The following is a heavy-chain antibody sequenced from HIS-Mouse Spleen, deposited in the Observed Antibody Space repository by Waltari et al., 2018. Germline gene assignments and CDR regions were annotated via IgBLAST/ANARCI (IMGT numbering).Heavy chain of an antibody. Sequence: QVQLVESGGGVVQPGRSLRLSCAASGFTFSSYGMHWVRQAPGKGVGGVAVIAKDGSNKYYAESVKGRFTISRDNSKHTLYLQMNSLRAEDTAVYYCAKASSSWLDYWGQGTLVTVSS. CDR3: AKASSSWLDY. CDR2: IAKDGSNK. J-gene: IGHJ4*02. D-gene: IGHD6-13*01. CDR1: GFTFSSYG. V-gene: IGHV3-30*18.